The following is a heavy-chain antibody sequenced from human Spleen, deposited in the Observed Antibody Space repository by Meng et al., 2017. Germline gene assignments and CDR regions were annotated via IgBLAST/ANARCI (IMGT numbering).Heavy chain of an antibody. D-gene: IGHD6-25*01. CDR2: IWFDGLNN. V-gene: IGHV3-33*08. CDR3: ARDRLTNPLLCMEV. CDR1: GFTFRSFA. Sequence: GESLKISCAASGFTFRSFAMHWVRQAPGKGLEWLAVIWFDGLNNYYADSVKGRFTISRDNSKNTLYLQMNSLRAEDTAVYYCARDRLTNPLLCMEVWGQGTTVTVSS. J-gene: IGHJ6*02.